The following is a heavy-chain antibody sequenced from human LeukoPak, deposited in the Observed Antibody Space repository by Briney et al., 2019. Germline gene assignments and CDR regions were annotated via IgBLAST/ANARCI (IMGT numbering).Heavy chain of an antibody. J-gene: IGHJ4*02. D-gene: IGHD5-18*01. CDR3: ARDLTAMDGYLGYYFDY. CDR2: IWYDGSNK. CDR1: GFTFSSYG. Sequence: GRSLRLSCAASGFTFSSYGMHWVRQAPGKGLEWVAVIWYDGSNKYYADSVKGRFTISRDNSKNTLYLQMNSLRAEDTAGYYCARDLTAMDGYLGYYFDYWGQGTLVTVSS. V-gene: IGHV3-33*01.